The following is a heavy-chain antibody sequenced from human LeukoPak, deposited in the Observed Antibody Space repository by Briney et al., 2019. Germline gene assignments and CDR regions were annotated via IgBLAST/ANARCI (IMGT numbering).Heavy chain of an antibody. CDR1: GGSFSTYY. J-gene: IGHJ4*02. CDR2: INRSGST. V-gene: IGHV4-34*01. D-gene: IGHD6-13*01. Sequence: SETLSLTCAVSGGSFSTYYWAWIRQPPGKGLEWIGEINRSGSTNYNASLESRVTISIDTSNNHFYLKLSSVTAADTAVYYCARELPSSSRNKGLDYWGQGTLVTVSS. CDR3: ARELPSSSRNKGLDY.